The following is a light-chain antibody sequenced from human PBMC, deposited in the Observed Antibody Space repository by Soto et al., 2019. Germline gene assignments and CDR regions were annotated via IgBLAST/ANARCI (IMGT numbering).Light chain of an antibody. CDR3: QQYGSSGT. CDR1: QSVSNNY. J-gene: IGKJ1*01. V-gene: IGKV3-20*01. CDR2: GAS. Sequence: TPAPGALSLAPGGRATLSCRASQSVSNNYLAWYQQKPGQAPRLLIYGASNRATGIPDRFSGSGSGTDFTLTISRLEPEDFAVYYCQQYGSSGTFGQGTKVDIK.